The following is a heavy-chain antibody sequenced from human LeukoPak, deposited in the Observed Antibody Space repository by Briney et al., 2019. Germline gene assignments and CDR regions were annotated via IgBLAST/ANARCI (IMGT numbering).Heavy chain of an antibody. J-gene: IGHJ6*02. D-gene: IGHD6-6*01. CDR2: ISSSGKYV. CDR1: GFGISTYS. V-gene: IGHV3-21*06. CDR3: ARDRYDSSVGGMDV. Sequence: GGSLRLSCSAAGFGISTYSMNWVRQAPGKGLEWASSISSSGKYVYYGDSVKGRFTLSRDDAKNELYLQMNSLRAEDTALYYCARDRYDSSVGGMDVWGQGTTVTVSS.